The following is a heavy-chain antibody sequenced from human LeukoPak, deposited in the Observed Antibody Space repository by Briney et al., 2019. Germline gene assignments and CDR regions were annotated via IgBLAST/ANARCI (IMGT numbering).Heavy chain of an antibody. CDR1: GFTFSSYW. CDR2: IYYSGPT. D-gene: IGHD5-18*01. Sequence: GSLRLSCAASGFTFSSYWMSWVRQAPGKGLEWIGYIYYSGPTNYNPSLKSRVTISVDTSKNQFSLKLSSVTAADTAVYYCARGTSGYSDSVFDYWGQGTLVTVSS. CDR3: ARGTSGYSDSVFDY. V-gene: IGHV4-59*01. J-gene: IGHJ4*02.